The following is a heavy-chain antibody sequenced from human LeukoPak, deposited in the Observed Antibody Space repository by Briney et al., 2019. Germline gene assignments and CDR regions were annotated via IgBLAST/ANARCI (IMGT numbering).Heavy chain of an antibody. J-gene: IGHJ4*02. Sequence: PSETLSLPCTVSGGSISSTGYYWGWIRQPPGKGLEWIGSIYYSGSTSYNPSLKSRVTISVDTSKNQFSLKLSSVPAADTAMYYCASLRAYCSGGTCYSTTDYFDYWGQGTLVTVSS. CDR3: ASLRAYCSGGTCYSTTDYFDY. CDR2: IYYSGST. D-gene: IGHD2-15*01. V-gene: IGHV4-39*01. CDR1: GGSISSTGYY.